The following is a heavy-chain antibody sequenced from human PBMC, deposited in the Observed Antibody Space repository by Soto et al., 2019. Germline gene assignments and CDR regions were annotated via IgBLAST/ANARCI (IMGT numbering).Heavy chain of an antibody. Sequence: QLQLQESGSGLVKPSQPLSLTCAVSGGSIRSGGYTWSWIRQPPGKGLEWIGYIYHTGSTSYNPSIKIRVTISVDRSKNQFSRKLNSVTAADTAVYYCARTDYGDYVGWFDPWGQGTPVTVSS. CDR3: ARTDYGDYVGWFDP. V-gene: IGHV4-30-2*01. D-gene: IGHD4-17*01. CDR2: IYHTGST. CDR1: GGSIRSGGYT. J-gene: IGHJ5*02.